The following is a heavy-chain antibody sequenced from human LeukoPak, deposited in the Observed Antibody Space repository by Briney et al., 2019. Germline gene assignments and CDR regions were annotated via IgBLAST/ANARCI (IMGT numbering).Heavy chain of an antibody. V-gene: IGHV1-69*04. Sequence: GASVKVSCKASGGTFSSYAISWVRQAPGQGLEWMGRIIPILGIANYALKFQGRVTITADKSTSTAYMELRSLRSDDTAAYYCARVGNSGYERSDYYYYYMDVWGKGTTVTVSS. CDR3: ARVGNSGYERSDYYYYYMDV. J-gene: IGHJ6*03. D-gene: IGHD5-12*01. CDR1: GGTFSSYA. CDR2: IIPILGIA.